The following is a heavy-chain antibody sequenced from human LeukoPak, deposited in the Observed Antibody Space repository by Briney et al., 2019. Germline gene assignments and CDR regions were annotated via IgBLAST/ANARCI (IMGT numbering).Heavy chain of an antibody. V-gene: IGHV4-4*09. CDR1: GDSISSYY. D-gene: IGHD4/OR15-4a*01. Sequence: SDTLSLTCTVSGDSISSYYWNWIRQPPGKGLEWIGYIYNSGNTNTNYNPSLKSRVSMSVATSKNPFSLKLNSVSADATAVYYWARRANSRGLTVAAHFVFWGQGTRVSVSS. CDR3: ARRANSRGLTVAAHFVF. J-gene: IGHJ4*02. CDR2: IYNSGNTNT.